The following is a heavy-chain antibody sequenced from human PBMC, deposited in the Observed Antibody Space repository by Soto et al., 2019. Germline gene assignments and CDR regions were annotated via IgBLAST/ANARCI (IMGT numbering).Heavy chain of an antibody. D-gene: IGHD3-16*01. V-gene: IGHV4-39*01. CDR2: IYYSGST. Sequence: PSETQSLTCTVSGGSISSSSYYWGWIRQPPGKGLEWIGSIYYSGSTYYNPSLKSRVTISVDTSKNQFSLKLSSVTAADTAVYYCATTSLTDFDYWGQGTLVTVSS. CDR1: GGSISSSSYY. CDR3: ATTSLTDFDY. J-gene: IGHJ4*02.